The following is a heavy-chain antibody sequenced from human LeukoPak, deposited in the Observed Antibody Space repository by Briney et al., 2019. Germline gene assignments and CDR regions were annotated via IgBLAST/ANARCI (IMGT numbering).Heavy chain of an antibody. Sequence: ASVKVSCKASGYTFTSYGISWVRHAPGQGLEWMGWISAYNGNTNYAQKLQGRVTMTTDTSTSTAYMELRSLRSDDTAVYYCAREYYDFWSGYTAYNWFDPWGQGTLVTVSS. V-gene: IGHV1-18*01. CDR3: AREYYDFWSGYTAYNWFDP. CDR1: GYTFTSYG. D-gene: IGHD3-3*01. J-gene: IGHJ5*02. CDR2: ISAYNGNT.